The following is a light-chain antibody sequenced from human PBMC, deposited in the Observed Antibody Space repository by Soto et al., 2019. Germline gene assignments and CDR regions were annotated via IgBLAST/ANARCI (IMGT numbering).Light chain of an antibody. Sequence: EIVMTQSPASLSVSPGESVTLSCRASQGVATTLAWYRQQPGQAPRLLIYNAYIRASGVPARFSGSGSGTEFTLTISSLQSADFAVYYCQHYKTWPLAFGGGTKVEIK. J-gene: IGKJ4*01. CDR3: QHYKTWPLA. CDR2: NAY. CDR1: QGVATT. V-gene: IGKV3-15*01.